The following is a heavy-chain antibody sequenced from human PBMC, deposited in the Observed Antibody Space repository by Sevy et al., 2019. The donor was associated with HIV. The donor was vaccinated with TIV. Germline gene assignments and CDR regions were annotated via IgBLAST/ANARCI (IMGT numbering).Heavy chain of an antibody. J-gene: IGHJ6*03. CDR1: GFSFDSYG. CDR3: AKGGGGHDDPGEIGYYFYYYNMDV. Sequence: GGSLRLSCAVSGFSFDSYGMTWVRQAPGKGLEWVSGISGSGVSTYYADSVKGRFIISRDNSKNTLYLQMNSLRSEDKAIYYWAKGGGGHDDPGEIGYYFYYYNMDVWGKGTTVTVSS. V-gene: IGHV3-23*01. D-gene: IGHD2-21*01. CDR2: ISGSGVST.